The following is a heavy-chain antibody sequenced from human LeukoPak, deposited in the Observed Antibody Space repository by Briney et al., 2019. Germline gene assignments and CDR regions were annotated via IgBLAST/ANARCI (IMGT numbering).Heavy chain of an antibody. CDR1: DSXFSSFS. D-gene: IGHD2-2*01. J-gene: IGHJ6*02. V-gene: IGHV3-21*01. Sequence: GGSLRLSCAASDSXFSSFSIRWVRQAPGKGLFWVATISSRSAHIYYADSVKGRFTISRDNAKKSLYLEMNNLRADDTAVYYCARDRSTSRYYHGMDVWGPGTTVIVSS. CDR3: ARDRSTSRYYHGMDV. CDR2: ISSRSAHI.